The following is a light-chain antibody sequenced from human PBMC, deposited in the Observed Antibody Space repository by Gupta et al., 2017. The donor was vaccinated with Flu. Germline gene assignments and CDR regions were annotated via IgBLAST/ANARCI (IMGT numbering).Light chain of an antibody. CDR2: STN. Sequence: QTVVPQEPSFSVSPGGTVTLTCGLSSGSVSTNYYPTWYQQTPGQAPRTLIYSTNTRSSGVPDRFSGSIRGNKAALTITGAQADDESDYYCVLYMGSGISVFGGGTKLTVL. J-gene: IGLJ3*02. V-gene: IGLV8-61*01. CDR3: VLYMGSGISV. CDR1: SGSVSTNYY.